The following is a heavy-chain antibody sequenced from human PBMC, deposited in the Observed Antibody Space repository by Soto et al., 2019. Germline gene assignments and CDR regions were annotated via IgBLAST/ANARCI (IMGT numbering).Heavy chain of an antibody. J-gene: IGHJ4*02. CDR1: GFTFSSYD. V-gene: IGHV3-13*04. D-gene: IGHD3-10*01. Sequence: EVQLVESGGGLVQPGGSLRLSCAASGFTFSSYDMHWVRQVTGKGLEWVSAIGTAGDAYYPNSVKGRFTISRENAKNPLYLQTNSLRAGDTAVYYCQRSFITGLLVYWGQGTLVTVSS. CDR3: QRSFITGLLVY. CDR2: IGTAGDA.